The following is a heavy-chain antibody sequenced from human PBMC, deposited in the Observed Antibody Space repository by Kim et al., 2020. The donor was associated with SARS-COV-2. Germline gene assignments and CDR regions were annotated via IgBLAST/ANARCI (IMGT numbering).Heavy chain of an antibody. Sequence: YDAAPVTGRFTLSRDHSKNTLYLQLNSLRAEDTAVYYCAKDRSGNDAFDIWGQGTKVTVSS. J-gene: IGHJ3*02. CDR3: AKDRSGNDAFDI. V-gene: IGHV3-23*01.